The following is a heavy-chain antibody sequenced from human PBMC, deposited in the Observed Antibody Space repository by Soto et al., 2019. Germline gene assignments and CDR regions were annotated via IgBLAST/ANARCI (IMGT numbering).Heavy chain of an antibody. Sequence: GGSLRLSCAASGFTVSSNYMSWVRQAPGKGLEWVSVIYSGGSTYYADSVKGRFTISRDNSKNTLYLQMNSLRAEDTAVYYCARSSSVVGHYYYYGMDVWGQGTTVTVSS. V-gene: IGHV3-53*01. D-gene: IGHD6-19*01. CDR1: GFTVSSNY. CDR2: IYSGGST. J-gene: IGHJ6*02. CDR3: ARSSSVVGHYYYYGMDV.